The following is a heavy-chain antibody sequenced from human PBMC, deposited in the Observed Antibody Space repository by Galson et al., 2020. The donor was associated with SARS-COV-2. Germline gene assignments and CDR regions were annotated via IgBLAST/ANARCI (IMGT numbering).Heavy chain of an antibody. J-gene: IGHJ6*02. CDR2: IYYSGST. D-gene: IGHD3-10*01. Sequence: SETLSLTCTVSGGSISSYYWSWIRQPPGKGLEWIGYIYYSGSTNYNPSLKSRVTISVDTSKNQFSLKLSSVTAADTAVYYCARTSTMLVRGPPPGYYYGMDVWGQGTTVTVSS. CDR1: GGSISSYY. V-gene: IGHV4-59*01. CDR3: ARTSTMLVRGPPPGYYYGMDV.